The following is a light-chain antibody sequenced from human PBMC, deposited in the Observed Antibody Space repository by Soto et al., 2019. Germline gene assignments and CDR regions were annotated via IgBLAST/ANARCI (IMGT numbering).Light chain of an antibody. V-gene: IGLV2-8*01. CDR2: EVS. CDR1: SSDVGGYNY. Sequence: QSALTQPPSASGSPGQSVTISCIGTSSDVGGYNYVSWYQHHPGKAPKLMIYEVSKRPSGVPDRFSGSKSGNTAALTVSGLQADDEADYYCSSYAASNNLGVFGGGTKVTVL. J-gene: IGLJ2*01. CDR3: SSYAASNNLGV.